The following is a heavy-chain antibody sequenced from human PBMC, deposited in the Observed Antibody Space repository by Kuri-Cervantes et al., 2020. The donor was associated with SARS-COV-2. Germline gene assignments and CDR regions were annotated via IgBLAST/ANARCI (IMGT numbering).Heavy chain of an antibody. D-gene: IGHD3-16*02. V-gene: IGHV4-61*09. J-gene: IGHJ4*02. CDR3: ARDTVMITFGGVIVYPDY. CDR2: LDTSGST. CDR1: GVSVSGGTYY. Sequence: SETLSLTCDVSGVSVSGGTYYWSWIRQPAGKGLEWIGHLDTSGSTTYNPSLKSRVTISIDTSKNQFSLRLTSVTAADTAVYYCARDTVMITFGGVIVYPDYWGQGTLVTVSS.